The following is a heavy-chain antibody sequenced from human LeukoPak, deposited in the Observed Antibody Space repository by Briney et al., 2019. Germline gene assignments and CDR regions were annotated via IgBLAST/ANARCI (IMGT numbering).Heavy chain of an antibody. CDR3: ARRRIAVALYYFDY. CDR1: GGSFSGYY. CDR2: INHSGST. J-gene: IGHJ4*02. V-gene: IGHV4-34*01. Sequence: PSETLSLTCAVYGGSFSGYYWGWVRQPPGKGLEWIGEINHSGSTNYNPYLTSRVTISVDASKNQFSLKLSSVTAADTAVYYCARRRIAVALYYFDYWGQGTLVTVSS. D-gene: IGHD6-19*01.